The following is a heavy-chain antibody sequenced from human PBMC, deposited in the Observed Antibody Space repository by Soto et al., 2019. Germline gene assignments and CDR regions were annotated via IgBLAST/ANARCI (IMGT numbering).Heavy chain of an antibody. J-gene: IGHJ6*03. D-gene: IGHD3-3*01. CDR2: ISSSSSYI. CDR1: GVTFSSYS. Sequence: PGGSLRLSCAASGVTFSSYSMNWVRQAPGKGLEWVSSISSSSSYIYYADSVKGRFTISRDNAKNTLYLQMNSLRAEDTAVYYCARGERITIFGVVMNPRYYYYYMDVWGKGTTVTVSS. V-gene: IGHV3-21*01. CDR3: ARGERITIFGVVMNPRYYYYYMDV.